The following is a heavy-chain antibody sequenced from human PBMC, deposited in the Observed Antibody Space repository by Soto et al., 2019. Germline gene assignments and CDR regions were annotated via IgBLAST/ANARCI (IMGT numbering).Heavy chain of an antibody. D-gene: IGHD3-10*01. CDR2: TIPALGKT. J-gene: IGHJ6*02. Sequence: SVKVSCKGSGANFKANVFALVRQAPGQGLEWMGGTIPALGKTHYIEKFQGRVTITVDDATRTVYMEVRDLTSEDTAIYYCARGPFRPSAMDVWGHGTTVTVSS. V-gene: IGHV1-69*10. CDR3: ARGPFRPSAMDV. CDR1: GANFKANV.